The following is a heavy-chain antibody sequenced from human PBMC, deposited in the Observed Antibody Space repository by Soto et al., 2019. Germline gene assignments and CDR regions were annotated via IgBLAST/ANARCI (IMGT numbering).Heavy chain of an antibody. J-gene: IGHJ4*02. V-gene: IGHV3-48*01. CDR2: ISGNSGAI. CDR1: GFTFSSYS. Sequence: GGSLRLSCAASGFTFSSYSMNWVRQAPGKGLEWLSFISGNSGAIQYADSVKGRFTISRDNGKNSLFLQMNSLRAEDTAVYYCARDSGGSYTPIDYWGQGTLVTVSS. CDR3: ARDSGGSYTPIDY. D-gene: IGHD2-15*01.